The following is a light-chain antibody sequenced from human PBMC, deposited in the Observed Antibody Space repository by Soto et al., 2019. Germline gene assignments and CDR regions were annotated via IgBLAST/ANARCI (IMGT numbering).Light chain of an antibody. CDR2: EVT. Sequence: QSALTQPPSASGSPGQSVTISCTGTTSDIGAYNYVSWYQQRPGKAPKLIIYEVTRRPSGVPDRIFGYKYDTTASLTVSGLQAEDEADYYCSSFAGTNSFVFGTGTKLTVL. CDR3: SSFAGTNSFV. J-gene: IGLJ1*01. V-gene: IGLV2-8*01. CDR1: TSDIGAYNY.